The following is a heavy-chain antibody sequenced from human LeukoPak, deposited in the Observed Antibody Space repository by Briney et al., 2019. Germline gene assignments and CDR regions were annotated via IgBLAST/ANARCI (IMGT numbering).Heavy chain of an antibody. J-gene: IGHJ5*02. D-gene: IGHD6-13*01. V-gene: IGHV4-59*12. CDR1: GGSISSYY. CDR2: IYYSGST. CDR3: ATGGYVGYTSTWYNWFDP. Sequence: SETLSLTCTVSGGSISSYYWSWIRQPPGKGLEWIGYIYYSGSTHYNPSLKSRVTISVDTSKNQFSLKLSSVTAADTAVYYCATGGYVGYTSTWYNWFDPWGQGTLVTVSS.